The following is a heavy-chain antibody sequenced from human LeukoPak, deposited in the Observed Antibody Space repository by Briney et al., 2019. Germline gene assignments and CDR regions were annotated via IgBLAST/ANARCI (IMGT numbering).Heavy chain of an antibody. Sequence: GGSLRLSCAASGFTFSSYGMHWVRQAPGKGLEWVAFIRYDRGNKYYADSVKGRFTISRDNSKNTLYLQMNSLRAEDTAVYYCAKDQWQLVLTNDAFDIWGQGTMVTVSS. V-gene: IGHV3-30*02. CDR1: GFTFSSYG. J-gene: IGHJ3*02. CDR2: IRYDRGNK. CDR3: AKDQWQLVLTNDAFDI. D-gene: IGHD6-6*01.